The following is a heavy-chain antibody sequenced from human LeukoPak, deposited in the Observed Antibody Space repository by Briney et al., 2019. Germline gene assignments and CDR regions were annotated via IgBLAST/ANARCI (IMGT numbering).Heavy chain of an antibody. V-gene: IGHV4-34*01. CDR1: GGSFSGYY. D-gene: IGHD3-22*01. Sequence: SETLSLTCAVNGGSFSGYYWSWIRQPPGKGLEWIGEINHSGYTNYNPSLKSRVTISVDTSKNQFSLKLSSVTAADTAVYYCARVYYYDSSGYPDAFDIWGQGTMVSVSS. CDR3: ARVYYYDSSGYPDAFDI. J-gene: IGHJ3*02. CDR2: INHSGYT.